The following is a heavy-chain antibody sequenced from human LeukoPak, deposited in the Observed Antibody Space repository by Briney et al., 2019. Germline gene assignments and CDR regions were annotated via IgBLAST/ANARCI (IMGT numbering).Heavy chain of an antibody. CDR3: ARDDSGGDY. D-gene: IGHD6-19*01. CDR2: IIPIFCTA. V-gene: IGHV1-69*05. J-gene: IGHJ4*02. Sequence: SVKGSCEASGGTFSSYAISWVRQAPGQGREWMGRIIPIFCTANYAQKFQGRVTITTDESTSTAYKELRSLRSEDTAVYYCARDDSGGDYWGQGNLVTVSS. CDR1: GGTFSSYA.